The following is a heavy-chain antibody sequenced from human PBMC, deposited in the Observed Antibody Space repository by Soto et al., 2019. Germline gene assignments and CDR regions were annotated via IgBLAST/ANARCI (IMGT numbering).Heavy chain of an antibody. D-gene: IGHD5-12*01. V-gene: IGHV4-31*03. CDR1: GGSISSGGYY. CDR3: ARGGPGGYDPYYFDY. CDR2: IYYSGST. J-gene: IGHJ4*02. Sequence: SETLSLTCTVSGGSISSGGYYWSWIRQHPGKGLEWIGYIYYSGSTYYNPSLKSRVTISVDTSKNQFSLKLSSVTAADTAVYYCARGGPGGYDPYYFDYWGQGTLVTVSS.